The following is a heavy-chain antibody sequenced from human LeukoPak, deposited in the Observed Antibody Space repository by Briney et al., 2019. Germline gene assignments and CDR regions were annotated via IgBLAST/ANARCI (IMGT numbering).Heavy chain of an antibody. D-gene: IGHD4-17*01. CDR3: ARSYGDYALSNYHYFDY. V-gene: IGHV3-30*09. CDR1: GFTFSSYA. CDR2: ISYDGSNK. Sequence: PGGSLRLSCAASGFTFSSYAMHWVRQAPGKGLEWVAVISYDGSNKYYADSVKGRFAISRDNSKNTLYLQMNSLRAEDTAVYYCARSYGDYALSNYHYFDYWGQGTLVTVSS. J-gene: IGHJ4*02.